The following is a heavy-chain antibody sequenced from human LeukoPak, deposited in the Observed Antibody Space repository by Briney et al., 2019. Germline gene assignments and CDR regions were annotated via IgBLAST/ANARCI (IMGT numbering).Heavy chain of an antibody. D-gene: IGHD4-23*01. Sequence: PSETLSLTCTVSGGSISSHYWNWIRQPPGKGLDWIGYIYYSGSTNYNPSLKSRVTISVDTSKNQFSLKLSSVTAVDTAVYYCARETTVVTPGRSDVFDIWGQGTMVTVSS. V-gene: IGHV4-59*11. CDR1: GGSISSHY. CDR3: ARETTVVTPGRSDVFDI. J-gene: IGHJ3*02. CDR2: IYYSGST.